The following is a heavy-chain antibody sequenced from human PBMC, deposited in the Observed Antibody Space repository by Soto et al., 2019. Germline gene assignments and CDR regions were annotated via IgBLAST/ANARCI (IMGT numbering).Heavy chain of an antibody. D-gene: IGHD5-12*01. V-gene: IGHV3-23*01. Sequence: GGSLRLSCAASGFTFSSYAMSWVRQAPGKGLEWVSAISGSGGSTYYADSVKGRFTISRDNSKNTLYLQMNSLRAEDTAVYYCAKEDGGIVATITGLFDYWGQGTLVTVSS. CDR1: GFTFSSYA. J-gene: IGHJ4*02. CDR2: ISGSGGST. CDR3: AKEDGGIVATITGLFDY.